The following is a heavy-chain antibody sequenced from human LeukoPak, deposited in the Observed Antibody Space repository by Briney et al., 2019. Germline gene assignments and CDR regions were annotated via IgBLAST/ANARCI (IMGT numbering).Heavy chain of an antibody. V-gene: IGHV1-69*01. CDR1: GGTFSSYA. J-gene: IGHJ4*02. CDR3: ARDSGYYDSSGYYPYAY. CDR2: IIPIFGTA. D-gene: IGHD3-22*01. Sequence: ASVKVSCKASGGTFSSYAISWGRQAPGQGLEWMGGIIPIFGTANYAQKFQGRVTITADESTSTAYMELSSLRSEDTAVYYCARDSGYYDSSGYYPYAYWGQGTLVTVSS.